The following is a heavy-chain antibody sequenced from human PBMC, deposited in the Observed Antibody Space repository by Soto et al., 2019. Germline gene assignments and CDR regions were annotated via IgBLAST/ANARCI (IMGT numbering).Heavy chain of an antibody. CDR1: GGSISSGGYY. D-gene: IGHD4-17*01. J-gene: IGHJ6*02. V-gene: IGHV4-31*03. Sequence: QVQLQESGPGLVKPSQTLSLTCTVSGGSISSGGYYWSWIRQHPGKGLEWIGYIYYSGSTYYNPSLKSRVTISVDTSKNQFSLKLSSVTAADTAVYYCARDRPMDYGDYVSGFWGNPLVHNYYGMDVWGQGTTVTVSS. CDR2: IYYSGST. CDR3: ARDRPMDYGDYVSGFWGNPLVHNYYGMDV.